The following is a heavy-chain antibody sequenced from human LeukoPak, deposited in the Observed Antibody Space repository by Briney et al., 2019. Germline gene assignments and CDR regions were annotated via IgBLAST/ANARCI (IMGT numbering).Heavy chain of an antibody. CDR2: ISSSSSYI. Sequence: GGSLRLSCAASGFTFSSYSMNWVRQAPGKGLEWVSSISSSSSYIYYADSVKGRFTISRDNAKNSLYLQMNSLRAEDTAVYYCASLGYSYGPAFDYWGQGTLVTVSS. V-gene: IGHV3-21*01. D-gene: IGHD5-18*01. CDR1: GFTFSSYS. CDR3: ASLGYSYGPAFDY. J-gene: IGHJ4*02.